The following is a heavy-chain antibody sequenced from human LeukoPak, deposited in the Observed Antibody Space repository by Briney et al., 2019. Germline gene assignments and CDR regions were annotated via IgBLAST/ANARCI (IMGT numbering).Heavy chain of an antibody. CDR2: ISWRSAVI. CDR1: GFSSGNYG. V-gene: IGHV3-9*02. CDR3: ARLSRSYGPNYYYYFCMDL. J-gene: IGHJ6*03. Sequence: PGRPPRLSSAASGFSSGNYGMRAGPPVPRKGLEWGAGISWRSAVIVYADSVKGRFTISRDSAKNSLYLQMNSLRAEDTAVYYFARLSRSYGPNYYYYFCMDLWGKGTTVTVSS. D-gene: IGHD1-26*01.